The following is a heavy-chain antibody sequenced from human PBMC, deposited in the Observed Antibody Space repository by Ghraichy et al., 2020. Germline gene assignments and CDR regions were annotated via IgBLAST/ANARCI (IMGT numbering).Heavy chain of an antibody. CDR2: ISRGGSDI. Sequence: GGSLRLSCVGSGFTFSTYSMNWVRQAPGKGLEWVASISRGGSDIYYADSVRGRFTISRDNAKNSLYLLMNSLRAEDTAVYYCASDSVGSIDYFDFWGQGTVVTISS. J-gene: IGHJ4*02. V-gene: IGHV3-21*01. CDR1: GFTFSTYS. CDR3: ASDSVGSIDYFDF. D-gene: IGHD1-26*01.